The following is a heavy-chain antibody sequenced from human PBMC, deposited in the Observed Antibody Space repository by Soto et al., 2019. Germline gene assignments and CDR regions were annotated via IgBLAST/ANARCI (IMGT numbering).Heavy chain of an antibody. J-gene: IGHJ5*02. Sequence: ASVKVSCKASGYTFTSYDINWVRQATGQGLEWMGWMNPNSGNTGYAQKFQGRVTMTRNTSISTAYMELSSLRSEDTAVYYCARVSGDYDWFDPWGQGTLVTVSS. CDR3: ARVSGDYDWFDP. CDR1: GYTFTSYD. V-gene: IGHV1-8*01. CDR2: MNPNSGNT. D-gene: IGHD4-17*01.